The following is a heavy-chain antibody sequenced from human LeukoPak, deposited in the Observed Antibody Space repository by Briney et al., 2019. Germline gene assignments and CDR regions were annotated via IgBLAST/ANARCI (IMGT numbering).Heavy chain of an antibody. V-gene: IGHV1-46*01. CDR2: INPSGGST. CDR1: GYTFTSYY. J-gene: IGHJ3*02. CDR3: ARGPEGHAFDI. Sequence: GASVKVSCKASGYTFTSYYMHWVRQAPGQGLEWMGIINPSGGSTSYAQKFQGRVTMTRDTSTSTVYMELRSLRSDDTAVYYCARGPEGHAFDIWGQGTMVTVSS.